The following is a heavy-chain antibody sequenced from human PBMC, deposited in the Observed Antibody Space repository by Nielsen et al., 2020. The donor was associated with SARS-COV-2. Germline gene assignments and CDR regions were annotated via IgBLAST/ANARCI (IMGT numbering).Heavy chain of an antibody. CDR1: GFSFNYYS. J-gene: IGHJ4*02. CDR3: ARGDVTVAATR. CDR2: ISGSDSSI. D-gene: IGHD2-15*01. V-gene: IGHV3-21*01. Sequence: GGSLRLSCVASGFSFNYYSMSWVRQAPGKGLEWVSSISGSDSSITYADSVKGRFTMSRDNAKNSVYLQMSRPRAEDSAVYYCARGDVTVAATRWGQGTLVTVSS.